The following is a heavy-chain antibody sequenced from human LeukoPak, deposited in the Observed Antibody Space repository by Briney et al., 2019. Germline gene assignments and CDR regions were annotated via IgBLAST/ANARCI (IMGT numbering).Heavy chain of an antibody. CDR2: IIPIFGTA. CDR3: ARGPGSSSILYYYYMDV. V-gene: IGHV1-69*13. CDR1: GGTFSSYA. Sequence: SVKVSCKASGGTFSSYAISWVRQAPGQGLEWMGGIIPIFGTANYAQKFQGRVTITADESTSTAYMELSSLRSEDTAVYYCARGPGSSSILYYYYMDVWGKGTTVTVSS. D-gene: IGHD6-13*01. J-gene: IGHJ6*03.